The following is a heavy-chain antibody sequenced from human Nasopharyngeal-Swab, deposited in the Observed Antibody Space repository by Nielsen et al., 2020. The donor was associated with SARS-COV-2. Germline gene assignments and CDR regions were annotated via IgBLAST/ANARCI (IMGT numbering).Heavy chain of an antibody. J-gene: IGHJ4*02. CDR3: ARVWFRGTVPSYVDS. V-gene: IGHV4-31*03. Sequence: SETLSLTCTVSGGSISSGPYYWIWIRQLPRKGLEWIGYMHYSGGTYSNPPLKSRVTISGDTSQNLLSLKLASVTAADTAVYFCARVWFRGTVPSYVDSWGPGTLVTVSS. CDR1: GGSISSGPYY. D-gene: IGHD3-10*01. CDR2: MHYSGGT.